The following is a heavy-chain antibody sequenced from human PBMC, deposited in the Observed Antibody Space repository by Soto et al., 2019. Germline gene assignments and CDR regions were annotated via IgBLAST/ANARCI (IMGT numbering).Heavy chain of an antibody. CDR3: ARSGSRGQLRDWFDH. V-gene: IGHV4-39*01. CDR2: ICYNERT. CDR1: GGSINNTNYS. D-gene: IGHD3-10*01. J-gene: IGHJ5*02. Sequence: LSLTCAVSGGSINNTNYSWVWIRQPPGKGLECVGMICYNERTYYSESLKRRVTISVDPSKNQISLKVPCVTDVQRAVYYCARSGSRGQLRDWFDHWGHGSLVAVSS.